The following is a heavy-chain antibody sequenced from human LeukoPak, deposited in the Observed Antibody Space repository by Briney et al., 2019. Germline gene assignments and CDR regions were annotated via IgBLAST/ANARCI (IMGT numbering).Heavy chain of an antibody. Sequence: SETLSLTCTVSGGSISSSSYYWGWIRQPPGTGLEWIGSIYYSGSTYYNPSLKSRVTISVDTSKNQFSLKLSSVTAADTAVYYCARLRYFDQAFDYWGQGTLVTVSS. CDR2: IYYSGST. V-gene: IGHV4-39*01. D-gene: IGHD3-9*01. J-gene: IGHJ4*02. CDR3: ARLRYFDQAFDY. CDR1: GGSISSSSYY.